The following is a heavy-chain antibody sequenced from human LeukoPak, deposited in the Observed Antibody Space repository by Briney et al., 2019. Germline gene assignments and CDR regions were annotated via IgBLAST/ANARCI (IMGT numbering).Heavy chain of an antibody. V-gene: IGHV4-39*01. J-gene: IGHJ4*02. CDR2: IYCSGST. D-gene: IGHD3-10*01. CDR3: ASSHYYGSGSYVQFDY. Sequence: PSETLSLTCTVSGGSISSSSYYWGWIRQPPGKGLEWIGSIYCSGSTYYNPSLKSRVTISVDTSKNQFSLKLSSVTAADTAVYYCASSHYYGSGSYVQFDYWGQGTLVTVSS. CDR1: GGSISSSSYY.